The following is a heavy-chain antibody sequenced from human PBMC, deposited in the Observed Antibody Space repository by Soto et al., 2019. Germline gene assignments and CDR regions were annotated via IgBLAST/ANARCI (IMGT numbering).Heavy chain of an antibody. Sequence: QLQLQESGSGLLKPSQTLSLPGGVSGGSISSSGYSWGWIRRPPGRGLVWIGYIYNSESTYYNPSLKSRVTISVDRSKNQFSLKLSSVTAADTAVYYCARVPSPWGQGTLVTVSS. CDR3: ARVPSP. V-gene: IGHV4-30-2*01. J-gene: IGHJ5*02. CDR2: IYNSEST. CDR1: GGSISSSGYS.